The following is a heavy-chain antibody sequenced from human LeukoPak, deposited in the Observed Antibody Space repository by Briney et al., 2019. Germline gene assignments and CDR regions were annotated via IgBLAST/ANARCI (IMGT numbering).Heavy chain of an antibody. V-gene: IGHV3-23*01. D-gene: IGHD5-24*01. CDR1: GFTFSSYA. CDR2: ISGSGDDP. CDR3: AKQFVDI. Sequence: GGSLRLSCAASGFTFSSYAMNWVRQAPGKGLEWVSSISGSGDDPSYADSVKGRFTISRDNSRTTLYLQMNSLRAEDTAVYYCAKQFVDIWGQGTLVTVSS. J-gene: IGHJ5*02.